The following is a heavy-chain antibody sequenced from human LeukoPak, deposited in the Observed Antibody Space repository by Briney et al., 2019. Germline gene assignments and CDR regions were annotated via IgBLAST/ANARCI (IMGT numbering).Heavy chain of an antibody. Sequence: PGGSLRLSCAVSGYSLSNVWLNWVRQAPGKGLEWVGRIKRKTDAGATDYAAPLRDRFTISRDDSKDTLYLQMNSLKSEDTAVYYCAKGFDSSSWYGTYYYYGMDVWGQGTTATVSS. J-gene: IGHJ6*02. CDR1: GYSLSNVW. D-gene: IGHD6-13*01. CDR3: AKGFDSSSWYGTYYYYGMDV. CDR2: IKRKTDAGAT. V-gene: IGHV3-15*07.